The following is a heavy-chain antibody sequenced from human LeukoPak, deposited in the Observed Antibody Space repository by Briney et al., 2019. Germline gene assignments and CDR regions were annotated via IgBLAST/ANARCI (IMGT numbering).Heavy chain of an antibody. D-gene: IGHD4-17*01. Sequence: ASVKVSCKASGYTFSSYGISWVRQAPGQGLEWMGWINVYNGNTNYAQKVQDRVTMTTDTSTSTAFMELRSLRSDDTAVYYCARRTMTTALSHFDYWGQGTLVTVSS. CDR3: ARRTMTTALSHFDY. CDR1: GYTFSSYG. V-gene: IGHV1-18*01. J-gene: IGHJ4*02. CDR2: INVYNGNT.